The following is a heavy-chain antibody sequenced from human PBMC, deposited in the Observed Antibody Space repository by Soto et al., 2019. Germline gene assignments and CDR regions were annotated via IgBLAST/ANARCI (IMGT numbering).Heavy chain of an antibody. CDR2: ISHDGSVT. Sequence: QVQMVESGGGVVQPGTSLRLSCATSGFTFSTSGMHWVRQAPGKGLEWVAMISHDGSVTYYTDSVQGRFTFSRDTPKNTLYLQMNSLRDEDTAIYYCAKDWGSSGWYNWFDPWGQGTRVTVS. D-gene: IGHD6-13*01. CDR1: GFTFSTSG. J-gene: IGHJ5*02. V-gene: IGHV3-30*18. CDR3: AKDWGSSGWYNWFDP.